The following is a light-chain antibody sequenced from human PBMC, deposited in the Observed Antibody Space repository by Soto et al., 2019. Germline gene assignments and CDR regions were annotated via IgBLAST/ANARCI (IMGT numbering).Light chain of an antibody. J-gene: IGKJ5*01. V-gene: IGKV3-15*01. CDR1: RSVDTD. CDR3: QQYGGSPIT. Sequence: EIRMTQSRATLSVSPGDIATRSCRASRSVDTDLAWYQQKPGQAPRLLVFATSARATGAPDRFRGSRSGTDFTLTISRLEPEDFAVYFCQQYGGSPITFGPGTRLE. CDR2: ATS.